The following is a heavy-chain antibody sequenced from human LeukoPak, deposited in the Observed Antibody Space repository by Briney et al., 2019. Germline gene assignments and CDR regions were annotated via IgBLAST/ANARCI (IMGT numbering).Heavy chain of an antibody. D-gene: IGHD3-10*01. J-gene: IGHJ6*03. CDR3: ERVNWADGSGSHHLYNYYYYMDV. Sequence: SQTLSLTCAISGDSVSRNTAGWNWIRQSPSRGLEWLGRTYYRSKLYSDFAPSLRNRITIHTDTYKNPFSLKLSSVTAADTAVYYCERVNWADGSGSHHLYNYYYYMDVWGKGTTVTISS. CDR2: TYYRSKLYS. V-gene: IGHV6-1*01. CDR1: GDSVSRNTAG.